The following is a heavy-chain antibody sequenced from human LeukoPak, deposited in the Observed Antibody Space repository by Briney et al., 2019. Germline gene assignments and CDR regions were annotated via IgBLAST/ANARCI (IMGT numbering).Heavy chain of an antibody. V-gene: IGHV4-59*01. CDR2: IYYSGTT. CDR1: GGSISIFY. Sequence: SETLSLACTVSGGSISIFYWSWIRQPPGKGLEWIGDIYYSGTTNYNPSLKSRVTISLDTSKNQFSLRLSSVTAADTAVYYCARIDAVAATPTSFDYWGQGTLVTVSS. J-gene: IGHJ4*02. D-gene: IGHD6-19*01. CDR3: ARIDAVAATPTSFDY.